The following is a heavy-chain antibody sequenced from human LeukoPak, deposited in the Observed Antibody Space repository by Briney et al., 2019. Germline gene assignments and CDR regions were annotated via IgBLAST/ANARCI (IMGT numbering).Heavy chain of an antibody. CDR1: GFTFSSYE. J-gene: IGHJ4*02. V-gene: IGHV3-48*03. Sequence: GGSLRLSCAASGFTFSSYEMNWVRQAPGKGLEWVSYISSSGSTTYYADSVKGRFTISRDNSKNTLYLQMNSLRAEDTAVYYCAKDNAYSSGWLYYFDYWGQGTLVTVSS. CDR2: ISSSGSTT. CDR3: AKDNAYSSGWLYYFDY. D-gene: IGHD6-19*01.